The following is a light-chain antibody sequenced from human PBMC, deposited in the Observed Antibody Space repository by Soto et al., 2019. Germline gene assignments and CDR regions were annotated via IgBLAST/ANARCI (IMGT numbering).Light chain of an antibody. Sequence: DIQMTQSPSFLSASVGDKVTITCRATESVSKLLAWYQEKPCNPPRPLIYDASTLESGVPSRFSGSGSGTEFTLTISSLQADDFAIYYCQQYNSYSWTFGQGTKVDIK. CDR2: DAS. J-gene: IGKJ1*01. CDR1: ESVSKL. CDR3: QQYNSYSWT. V-gene: IGKV1-5*01.